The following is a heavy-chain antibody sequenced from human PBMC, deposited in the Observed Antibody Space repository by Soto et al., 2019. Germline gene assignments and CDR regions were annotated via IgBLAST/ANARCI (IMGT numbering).Heavy chain of an antibody. J-gene: IGHJ5*02. CDR1: GYTFTSYG. CDR3: ARDVRGTAMAFTAGAWFDP. V-gene: IGHV1-18*01. CDR2: ISAYNGNT. Sequence: QVQLVQSGAEVKKPGASVKVSCKASGYTFTSYGISWVRQAPGQGLEWMGWISAYNGNTNYAQKLQGRVTMTTDTSTSTDYMELRSLRSDATAVYYCARDVRGTAMAFTAGAWFDPWGQGTLVTVSS. D-gene: IGHD5-18*01.